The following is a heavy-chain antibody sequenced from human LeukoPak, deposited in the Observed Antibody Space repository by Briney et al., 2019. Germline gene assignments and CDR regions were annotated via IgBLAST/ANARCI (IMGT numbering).Heavy chain of an antibody. V-gene: IGHV3-21*01. J-gene: IGHJ4*02. CDR3: ARLDSSPGFDY. Sequence: TPGGSLRLSCAASGFIFSTYWMSWVRQAPGKGLEWVSSISSSSSYIYYADSVKGRFTISRDNAKNSLYLQMNSLRAEDTAVYYCARLDSSPGFDYWGQGTLVTVSS. D-gene: IGHD3/OR15-3a*01. CDR2: ISSSSSYI. CDR1: GFIFSTYW.